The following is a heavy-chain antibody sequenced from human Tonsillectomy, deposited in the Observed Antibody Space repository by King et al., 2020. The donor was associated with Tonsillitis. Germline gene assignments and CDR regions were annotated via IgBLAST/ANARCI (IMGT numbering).Heavy chain of an antibody. D-gene: IGHD5-12*01. J-gene: IGHJ6*02. CDR3: ARARYYSGFDYVYGGSNGDEAYYFGMDV. V-gene: IGHV3-30*04. CDR1: GFTFSSYA. CDR2: ISYDGSNK. Sequence: VQLVESGGGVVQPGRSLRLSCAASGFTFSSYAMHWVRQAPGKGLEWVAVISYDGSNKYYADSVKGRFTISRDNSKNTLYLQMKSLRAEDTAVYYCARARYYSGFDYVYGGSNGDEAYYFGMDVWGQGTTVTVSS.